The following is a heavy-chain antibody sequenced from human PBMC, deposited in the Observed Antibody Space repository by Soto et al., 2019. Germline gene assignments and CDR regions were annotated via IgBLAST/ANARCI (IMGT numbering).Heavy chain of an antibody. CDR1: GLTFSTHA. CDR2: ISGSDGST. V-gene: IGHV3-23*01. D-gene: IGHD3-22*01. CDR3: AKFDSRGYARAPFDY. J-gene: IGHJ4*01. Sequence: WGSLRLSCAASGLTFSTHAMSWVRQAPGKGLEWVSSISGSDGSTFYADSVKGRFTISRDDSKNTLSLQMSSLRAEDTAIYYCAKFDSRGYARAPFDYWGHGTLVTVSS.